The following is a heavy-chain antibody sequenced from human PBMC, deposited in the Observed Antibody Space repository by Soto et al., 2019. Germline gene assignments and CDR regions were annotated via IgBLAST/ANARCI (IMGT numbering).Heavy chain of an antibody. D-gene: IGHD2-15*01. V-gene: IGHV1-18*01. CDR2: ISAYNGNT. J-gene: IGHJ5*02. CDR1: GYTFTSYG. CDR3: ARYAMYRWYPNWFDP. Sequence: QVQLVQSGAEVKKPGGSVKVSCKASGYTFTSYGISWVRQAPGQGLEWMGWISAYNGNTNYAQKLQGRVTMTTDTSTSTAYMELRSLRSDDTAVYYCARYAMYRWYPNWFDPWGQGTLVTVSS.